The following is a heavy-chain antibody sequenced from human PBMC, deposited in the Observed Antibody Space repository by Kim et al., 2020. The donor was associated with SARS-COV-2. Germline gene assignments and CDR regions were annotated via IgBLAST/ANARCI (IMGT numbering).Heavy chain of an antibody. D-gene: IGHD4-17*01. J-gene: IGHJ4*02. CDR2: INWDGTRT. CDR3: AKGVTNSGFDY. Sequence: GGSLRLSCVASGFTFSTSPMGLVRQAPGEGLEWVSRINWDGTRTYYADSVKGRVTMSSDKSKNTVYLHMNSLRVEDTAVYYCAKGVTNSGFDYWGQGAQVTVSS. CDR1: GFTFSTSP. V-gene: IGHV3-23*01.